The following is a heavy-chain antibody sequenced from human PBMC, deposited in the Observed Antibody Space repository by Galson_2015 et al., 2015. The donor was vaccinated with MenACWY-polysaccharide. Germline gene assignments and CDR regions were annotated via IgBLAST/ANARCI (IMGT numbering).Heavy chain of an antibody. CDR1: GFPFSSNA. CDR2: ISGTGDSI. Sequence: LRLSCATSGFPFSSNAMSWVRQAPGKGLEWVSAISGTGDSIRYADSVKGRFTFSRDASKNTLYLQMSSLRAEDTALYYCAISRGFSSGWKYFVYWGQGTLVTVSA. J-gene: IGHJ4*02. D-gene: IGHD6-19*01. V-gene: IGHV3-23*01. CDR3: AISRGFSSGWKYFVY.